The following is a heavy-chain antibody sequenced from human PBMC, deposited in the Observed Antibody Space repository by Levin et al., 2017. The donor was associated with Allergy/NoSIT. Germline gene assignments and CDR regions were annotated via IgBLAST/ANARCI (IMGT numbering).Heavy chain of an antibody. CDR3: ARASGVGLNDYYYYYGMDV. D-gene: IGHD3-3*01. CDR1: GYTFTNHG. CDR2: ISAYNGNT. V-gene: IGHV1-18*04. J-gene: IGHJ6*02. Sequence: GESLKISCNTSGYTFTNHGINWVRQAPGQGLEWMGWISAYNGNTNYAQRFQGRVTMTIDTSTRTGHMELRSLRSDDTAVYYCARASGVGLNDYYYYYGMDVWGQGTTVTVSS.